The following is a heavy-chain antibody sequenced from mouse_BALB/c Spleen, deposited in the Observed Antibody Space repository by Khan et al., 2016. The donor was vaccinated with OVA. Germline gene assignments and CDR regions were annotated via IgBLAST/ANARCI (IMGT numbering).Heavy chain of an antibody. J-gene: IGHJ1*01. CDR1: GYTFTNYA. V-gene: IGHV9-3-1*01. CDR2: INTYTGEP. CDR3: ARVHWYFDV. Sequence: QIQLVQSGPELKKPGETVKISCKASGYTFTNYAVNWVRQAPGKGFKWMGWINTYTGEPTYADEFKGRFAFSLETSASAAYLQINNLKNEDTATYFCARVHWYFDVWGAGTTVTVSS.